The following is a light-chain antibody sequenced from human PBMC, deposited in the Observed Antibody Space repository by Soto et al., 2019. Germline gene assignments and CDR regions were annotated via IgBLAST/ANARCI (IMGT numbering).Light chain of an antibody. CDR3: QQYRNWPPYT. CDR1: QSVSSN. CDR2: GAS. Sequence: EIVMTQSPATLSVSPGDRATLSCRASQSVSSNLAWYQQKPGQAPRLLIYGASTRATGIPARFSGSRSGTEFTLTIRSLQAYDFAVYYCQQYRNWPPYTFGQGTKLEIK. J-gene: IGKJ2*01. V-gene: IGKV3-15*01.